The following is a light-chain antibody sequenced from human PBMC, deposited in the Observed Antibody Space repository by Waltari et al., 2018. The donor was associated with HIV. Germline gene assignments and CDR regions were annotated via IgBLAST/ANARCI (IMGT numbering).Light chain of an antibody. CDR1: TSNIGAGSD. J-gene: IGLJ2*01. Sequence: HSVLTQPPSVSGAPGQRVTISCTGNTSNIGAGSDVHWYQQPPGKAPKPLIFVNPNRPPGFPARFSGSKSGTSASLAITGLQAEDEAHYYCQSYDRSLTGSVLFGGGTKLTVL. CDR2: VNP. V-gene: IGLV1-40*01. CDR3: QSYDRSLTGSVL.